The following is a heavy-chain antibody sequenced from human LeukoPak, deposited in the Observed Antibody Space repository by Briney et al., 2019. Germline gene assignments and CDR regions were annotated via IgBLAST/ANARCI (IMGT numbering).Heavy chain of an antibody. CDR3: ASSSVVTPYLFDY. CDR2: ISAYNGNT. J-gene: IGHJ4*02. D-gene: IGHD4-23*01. V-gene: IGHV1-18*04. CDR1: GYTFTVYS. Sequence: ASVKVSCKASGYTFTVYSINWLRQAPGQGLEWMGWISAYNGNTNYAQKLQGRVTMTTDTSTSTAYMELRSLRSDDTAVYYCASSSVVTPYLFDYWGQGTLVTVSS.